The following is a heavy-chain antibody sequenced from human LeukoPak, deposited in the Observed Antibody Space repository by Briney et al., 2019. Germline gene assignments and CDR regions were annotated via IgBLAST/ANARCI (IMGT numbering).Heavy chain of an antibody. V-gene: IGHV3-30*02. CDR3: AKSDDYYDSPGAFDI. CDR1: GFTFSSYG. D-gene: IGHD3-22*01. CDR2: IRYDGSNK. J-gene: IGHJ3*02. Sequence: GGSLRLSCAASGFTFSSYGMHWVRQAPGKGLEWVAFIRYDGSNKYYADSVKGRFTISRVNSKNTLYLQMNSLRAEDTAVYYCAKSDDYYDSPGAFDIWGQGTMVTVSS.